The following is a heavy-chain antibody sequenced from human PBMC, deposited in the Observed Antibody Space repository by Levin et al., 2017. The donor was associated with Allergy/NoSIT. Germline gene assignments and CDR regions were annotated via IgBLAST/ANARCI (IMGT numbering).Heavy chain of an antibody. V-gene: IGHV1-18*01. D-gene: IGHD3-9*01. CDR1: GYTFTSYG. J-gene: IGHJ4*02. CDR2: ISAYNGNT. CDR3: ARLYYDILTGYSGVGGEHDY. Sequence: GESLKISCKASGYTFTSYGISWVRQAPGQGLEWMGWISAYNGNTNYAQKLQGRVTMTTDTSTSTAYMELRSLRSDDTAVYYCARLYYDILTGYSGVGGEHDYWGQGTLVTVSS.